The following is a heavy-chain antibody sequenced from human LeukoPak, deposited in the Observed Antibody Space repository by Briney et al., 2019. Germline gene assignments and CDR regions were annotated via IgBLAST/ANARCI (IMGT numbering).Heavy chain of an antibody. CDR2: ISGNGGST. CDR1: GFTFSSYA. V-gene: IGHV3-23*01. J-gene: IGHJ4*02. Sequence: GGSLRLSCAASGFTFSSYAMSWVRQAPGKGLEWVSAISGNGGSTFDADSVKGRFTISRDNSKNTLYLQMNSLRAEDTAIYYCAKDVFELYDIYDHWGQGTLVTVSS. D-gene: IGHD3-9*01. CDR3: AKDVFELYDIYDH.